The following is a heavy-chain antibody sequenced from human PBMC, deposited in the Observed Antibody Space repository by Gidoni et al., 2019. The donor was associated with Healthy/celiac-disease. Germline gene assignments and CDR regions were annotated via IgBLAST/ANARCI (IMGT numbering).Heavy chain of an antibody. CDR2: IKQDGSEK. CDR3: ARDADIAAAIFDY. V-gene: IGHV3-7*03. Sequence: EVQLVASGGGLVQPGGSLRLSCAASGFTFSSYWMSWVRQAPGKGLEWVANIKQDGSEKYYVDSVKGRFTISRDNAKNSLYLQMNSLRAEDTAVYYCARDADIAAAIFDYWGQGTLVTVSS. J-gene: IGHJ4*02. CDR1: GFTFSSYW. D-gene: IGHD6-13*01.